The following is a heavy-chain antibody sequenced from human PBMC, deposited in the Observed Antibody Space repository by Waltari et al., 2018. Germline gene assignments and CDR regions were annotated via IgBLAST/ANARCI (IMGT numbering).Heavy chain of an antibody. Sequence: QVQLAESGGGVVQPGGSLRLSCAASGFTFSDYAMHWVRQAPGKGLEWVTLITYDGSNKYYADSVKGRFTISRDDSKNTLHLQMNSLRDEDTAIYYCARERRGYYAEYWGQGTLVIVSS. CDR2: ITYDGSNK. J-gene: IGHJ4*02. V-gene: IGHV3-30*02. CDR3: ARERRGYYAEY. CDR1: GFTFSDYA.